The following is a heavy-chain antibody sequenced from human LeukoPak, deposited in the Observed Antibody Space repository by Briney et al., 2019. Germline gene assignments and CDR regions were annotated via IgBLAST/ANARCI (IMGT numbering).Heavy chain of an antibody. V-gene: IGHV3-21*01. D-gene: IGHD3-22*01. J-gene: IGHJ3*02. CDR3: ARDLPSSGYYYRDAFDI. CDR1: GFTFSSYS. CDR2: ISGSSSHI. Sequence: GGSLRLSCAASGFTFSSYSMNWVRQAPGEGLEWVASISGSSSHIYYADSVKGRFTISRDNAKNSLYLQMNSLRGEDTAVYYCARDLPSSGYYYRDAFDIWGQGTMVTVSS.